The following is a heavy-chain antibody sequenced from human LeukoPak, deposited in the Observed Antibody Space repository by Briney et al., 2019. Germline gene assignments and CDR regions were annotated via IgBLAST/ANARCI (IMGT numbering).Heavy chain of an antibody. Sequence: PGGSLRLSCAASGFTFDDYGMSWVRQAPGKGLEWVSGINWNGGSTGYADSVKGRFIISRDNAKNSLYLQMNSLRAEDTALYYCARDGSASPGGGYFDYWGQGTLVTVSS. J-gene: IGHJ4*02. V-gene: IGHV3-20*04. CDR3: ARDGSASPGGGYFDY. CDR1: GFTFDDYG. CDR2: INWNGGST. D-gene: IGHD3-16*01.